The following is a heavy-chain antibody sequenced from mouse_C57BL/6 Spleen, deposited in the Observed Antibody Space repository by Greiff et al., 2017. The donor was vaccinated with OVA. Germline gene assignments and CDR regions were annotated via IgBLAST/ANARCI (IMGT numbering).Heavy chain of an antibody. CDR3: TVNDGYDGGWFAY. J-gene: IGHJ3*01. CDR1: GYTFTDYE. CDR2: IDPETGGT. Sequence: QVQLQQSGAELVRPGASVTLSCTASGYTFTDYEMHWVNQTPVHGLEWMGAIDPETGGTAYNQKFKGKAILTANKSASTAYMVLRSLTSEDSAVYYCTVNDGYDGGWFAYWGQGTLVTVSA. V-gene: IGHV1-15*01. D-gene: IGHD2-2*01.